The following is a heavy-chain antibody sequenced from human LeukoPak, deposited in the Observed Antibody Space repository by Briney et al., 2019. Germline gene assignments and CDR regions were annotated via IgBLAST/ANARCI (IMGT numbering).Heavy chain of an antibody. CDR1: GGSISSYY. V-gene: IGHV4-59*01. J-gene: IGHJ4*02. CDR3: ARGGYCSGGSCYPPRFDY. Sequence: PETLSLTCTVSGGSISSYYWSWIRQPPGKGLEWIGYIYYSGSTNYNPSLKSRVTISVDTSKNQFSLKLSSVTAADTAVYYCARGGYCSGGSCYPPRFDYWGQGTLVTVSS. D-gene: IGHD2-15*01. CDR2: IYYSGST.